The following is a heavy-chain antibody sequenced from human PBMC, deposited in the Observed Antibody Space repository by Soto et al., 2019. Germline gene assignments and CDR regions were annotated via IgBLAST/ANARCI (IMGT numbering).Heavy chain of an antibody. CDR2: IKSKTDGGTT. CDR1: VFTFSNAW. J-gene: IGHJ6*01. CDR3: TTDSGIYMYYYYHGMEV. V-gene: IGHV3-15*01. D-gene: IGHD1-26*01. Sequence: VGSLRLSCASSVFTFSNAWMSCVRHSPGKWLEWVGRIKSKTDGGTTDYAAPVKGRFTISRDDSKTTLYLQMNSLKNEDTAVYYCTTDSGIYMYYYYHGMEVWGRGTTVTVS.